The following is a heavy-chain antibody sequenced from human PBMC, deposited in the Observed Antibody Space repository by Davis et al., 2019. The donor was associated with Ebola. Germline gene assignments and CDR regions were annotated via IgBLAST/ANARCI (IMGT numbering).Heavy chain of an antibody. CDR3: ARTDIVVVPAASWFDP. Sequence: ASVQVSCKASGYTFTSSAMHWVRQAPGQRLEWMGWINAGNGNTKYSQKFQGRVTITRDTSASTAYMELSSLRSEDTAVYYCARTDIVVVPAASWFDPWGQGTLVTVSS. V-gene: IGHV1-3*01. CDR1: GYTFTSSA. J-gene: IGHJ5*02. D-gene: IGHD2-2*01. CDR2: INAGNGNT.